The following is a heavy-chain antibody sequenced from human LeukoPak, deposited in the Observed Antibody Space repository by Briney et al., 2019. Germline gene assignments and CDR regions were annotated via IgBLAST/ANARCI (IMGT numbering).Heavy chain of an antibody. CDR1: GGSISSYY. V-gene: IGHV4-4*07. Sequence: PSETLSLTCTVSGGSISSYYWNWIRQPAGKGLEWIGRIYASETTNYNPSLKSRVTISVDTSKNQFSLKLSSVTAADTAVYYCARAHYDFWSGYSYYFDYWGQGTLVTVSS. J-gene: IGHJ4*02. CDR2: IYASETT. D-gene: IGHD3-3*01. CDR3: ARAHYDFWSGYSYYFDY.